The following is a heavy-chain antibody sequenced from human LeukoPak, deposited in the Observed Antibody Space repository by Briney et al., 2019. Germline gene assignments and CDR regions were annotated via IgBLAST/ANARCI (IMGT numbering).Heavy chain of an antibody. D-gene: IGHD2-2*01. CDR3: AKDYLGYCSSTSCYLGGY. J-gene: IGHJ4*02. Sequence: GGSLRLSCAASGFTFSSYGMHWVRQAPGKGLEWVAFIRYDGSNKYYADSVKGRFTISRDNSKNTLYLQMNSLRAEDTAVYYCAKDYLGYCSSTSCYLGGYWGQGTLVTVSS. V-gene: IGHV3-30*02. CDR2: IRYDGSNK. CDR1: GFTFSSYG.